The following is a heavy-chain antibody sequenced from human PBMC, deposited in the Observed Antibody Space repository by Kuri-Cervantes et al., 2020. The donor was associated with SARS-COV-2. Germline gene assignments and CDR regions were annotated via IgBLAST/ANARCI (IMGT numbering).Heavy chain of an antibody. J-gene: IGHJ6*03. V-gene: IGHV4-39*07. D-gene: IGHD2-2*01. Sequence: GSLRLSCTVSGGSISSSSYYWGWIRQPPGKGLEWIGSIYYSGSTYYNPSLKSRVTISVGTSKNQFSLKLSSVTAADTAVYYCARGYCSSTSRHYYYYYMDVWGKGTTVTVSS. CDR3: ARGYCSSTSRHYYYYYMDV. CDR2: IYYSGST. CDR1: GGSISSSSYY.